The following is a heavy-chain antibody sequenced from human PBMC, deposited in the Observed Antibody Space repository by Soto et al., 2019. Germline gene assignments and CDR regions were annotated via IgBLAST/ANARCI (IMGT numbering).Heavy chain of an antibody. J-gene: IGHJ4*02. CDR1: GFIFSGSA. CDR2: IGRKAKNYAT. V-gene: IGHV3-73*02. Sequence: EVHLVQSGGGLVQPGGSLKLSCAASGFIFSGSAMHWVRQASGKGLEWVGRIGRKAKNYATEYGASVEGRFTISRDDSTNTTFLLMNSLKSEDTAVYFCVRQWLVVSRLAHWGQGNLVTVSS. D-gene: IGHD6-19*01. CDR3: VRQWLVVSRLAH.